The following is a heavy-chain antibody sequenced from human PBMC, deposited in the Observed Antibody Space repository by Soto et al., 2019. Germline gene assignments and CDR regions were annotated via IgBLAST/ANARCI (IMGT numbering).Heavy chain of an antibody. CDR1: GGTFSSLD. Sequence: QVQLVQSGAEVKKPGSSVKVSCKASGGTFSSLDINWVRQAPGQGLEWMGGIIPISETTNYAQIFQGRVSIVADISTSTAYMELSRLRSEYTAVYYCARALLSHSYDSGGYDSSFHAMDVWGQGTPVTVSS. J-gene: IGHJ6*02. D-gene: IGHD3-22*01. CDR3: ARALLSHSYDSGGYDSSFHAMDV. CDR2: IIPISETT. V-gene: IGHV1-69*06.